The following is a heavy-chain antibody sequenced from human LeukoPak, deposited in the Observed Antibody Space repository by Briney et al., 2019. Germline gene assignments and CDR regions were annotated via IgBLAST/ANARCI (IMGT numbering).Heavy chain of an antibody. V-gene: IGHV3-23*01. CDR2: MSGSGDTT. CDR1: GFTFSSYA. Sequence: GGSLRLSCAASGFTFSSYAMSWVRQAPGTGLEWVSVMSGSGDTTYYADSVKGRFTISRDNSKNTLYLQMNSLRVEDTAVYYCAKDPLVEARSLWFDPWGQGTLVTVSS. CDR3: AKDPLVEARSLWFDP. J-gene: IGHJ5*02. D-gene: IGHD1-26*01.